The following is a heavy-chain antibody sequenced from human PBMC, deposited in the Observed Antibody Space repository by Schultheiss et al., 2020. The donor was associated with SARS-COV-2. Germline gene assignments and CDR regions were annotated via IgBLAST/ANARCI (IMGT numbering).Heavy chain of an antibody. Sequence: SETLSLTCAVYGGSFSGYYWSWIRQPPGKGLEWIGEIYHSGSTNYNPSLKSRVTISVDTSKNQFSLKLNSVTAADTAVYYCARSHRRGWFDPWGQGTLVTVSS. V-gene: IGHV4-34*01. CDR3: ARSHRRGWFDP. J-gene: IGHJ5*02. CDR2: IYHSGST. D-gene: IGHD3-10*01. CDR1: GGSFSGYY.